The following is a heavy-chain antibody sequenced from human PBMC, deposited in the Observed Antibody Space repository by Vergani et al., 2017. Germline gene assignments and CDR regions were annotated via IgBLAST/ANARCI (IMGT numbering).Heavy chain of an antibody. Sequence: EVQLVESGGGLVKPGGSLRLSCAASGFTFSSYSMNWVRQAPGKGLEWVSSISSSSSYIYYADSVKGRFTISRDNAKNSLYLQMNRLRAEDTAVYYCASSGIAARPWGFGFDYWGQGTLVTVSS. J-gene: IGHJ4*02. CDR1: GFTFSSYS. V-gene: IGHV3-21*01. CDR3: ASSGIAARPWGFGFDY. D-gene: IGHD6-6*01. CDR2: ISSSSSYI.